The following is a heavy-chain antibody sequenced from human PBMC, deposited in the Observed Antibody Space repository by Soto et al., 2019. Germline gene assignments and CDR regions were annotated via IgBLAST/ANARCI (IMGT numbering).Heavy chain of an antibody. Sequence: ASVKVSCKASGYTFAGYYMHWVRQAPGQGLEWMGWINPNSGGTNYAQKFQGRVTMTRDTSISTAYMELSRLRSDDTAVYYCARVHWLVLDAFDIWGQGTMVTVSS. V-gene: IGHV1-2*02. CDR3: ARVHWLVLDAFDI. CDR1: GYTFAGYY. CDR2: INPNSGGT. J-gene: IGHJ3*02. D-gene: IGHD6-19*01.